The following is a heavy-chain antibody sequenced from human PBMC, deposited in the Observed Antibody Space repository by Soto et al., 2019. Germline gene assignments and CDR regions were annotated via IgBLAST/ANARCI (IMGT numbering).Heavy chain of an antibody. Sequence: QVKLVQSGAEVKKPGSSVKVSCKASGGTFSSYAISWVRQAPGQGLEWMGGTIPIFGTANYAQKFQGRVTITADESTSTAYMELSSLRYEDTAVYYCARDPGINDYDSSGYYYFDDWGQGTLVTVAS. J-gene: IGHJ4*02. CDR2: TIPIFGTA. CDR1: GGTFSSYA. CDR3: ARDPGINDYDSSGYYYFDD. D-gene: IGHD3-22*01. V-gene: IGHV1-69*01.